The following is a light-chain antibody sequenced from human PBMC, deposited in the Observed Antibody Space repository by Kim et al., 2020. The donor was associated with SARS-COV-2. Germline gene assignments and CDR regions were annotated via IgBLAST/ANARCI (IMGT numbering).Light chain of an antibody. CDR2: GKN. Sequence: SSELTQDPAVSVALGQTVRITCQGDSLRSYYASWXQQKPGQAPVLVIYGKNNRPSGIPDRFSGSSSGNTASLTITGAQAEDEADYYCNSRDSSGNRAVFG. CDR1: SLRSYY. CDR3: NSRDSSGNRAV. J-gene: IGLJ2*01. V-gene: IGLV3-19*01.